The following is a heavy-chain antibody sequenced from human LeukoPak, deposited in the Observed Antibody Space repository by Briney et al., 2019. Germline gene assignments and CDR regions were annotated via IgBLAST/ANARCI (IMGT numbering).Heavy chain of an antibody. CDR2: INHSGST. V-gene: IGHV4-34*01. J-gene: IGHJ6*03. D-gene: IGHD2-8*02. CDR1: GGSFSGYY. CDR3: ARVHSLTRWWSTYYMDV. Sequence: NPSETLSLTCAVYGGSFSGYYWSWIRQPPGKGLEWIGEINHSGSTNYNPSPKSRVTISVDTSKNQFSLKLSSVTAADTAVYYCARVHSLTRWWSTYYMDVWGKGTTVTVSS.